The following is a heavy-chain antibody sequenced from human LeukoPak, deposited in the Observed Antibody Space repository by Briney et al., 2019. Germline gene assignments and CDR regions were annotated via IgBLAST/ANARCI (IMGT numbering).Heavy chain of an antibody. V-gene: IGHV5-51*01. D-gene: IGHD3-10*01. CDR1: GYSFTSYW. J-gene: IGHJ4*02. CDR2: IYPGGSDT. Sequence: GESLEIPCKGSGYSFTSYWIGWVRPLPGKGLEWMGIIYPGGSDTRYSPSFQGQVTISADKSISTAYLQWSSLKASDTAMYYCARRFYGSGSFFDYWGQGTLVTVSS. CDR3: ARRFYGSGSFFDY.